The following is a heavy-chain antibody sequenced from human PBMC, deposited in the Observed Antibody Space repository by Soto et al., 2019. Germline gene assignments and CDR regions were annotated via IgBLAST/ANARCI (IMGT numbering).Heavy chain of an antibody. J-gene: IGHJ5*02. CDR3: VRDGTKTLRDWFDP. V-gene: IGHV4-4*07. Sequence: SETLSLTCAVSGASISGFYWSWIRKSAGQGLEWIGRINATGTTDYNPSLKIRVMMSVDTYKKQFSLKLRSVTAADTAVYYCVRDGTKTLRDWFDPWGQGISVTVS. CDR2: INATGTT. D-gene: IGHD1-1*01. CDR1: GASISGFY.